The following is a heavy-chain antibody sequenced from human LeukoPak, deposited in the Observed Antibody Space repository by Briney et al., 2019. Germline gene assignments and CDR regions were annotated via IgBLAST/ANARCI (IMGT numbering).Heavy chain of an antibody. CDR1: GFSFSSYA. V-gene: IGHV3-23*01. D-gene: IGHD2-15*01. Sequence: GGSLRLSCAASGFSFSSYAMSWVRQAPGKGLEWVSSICASASGTYYAGSVKGRFTISRDNSKNTLDLQMNNLRAEDTAVYYCAKAGGGSCHSSLDFWGQGTLVTASS. CDR2: ICASASGT. J-gene: IGHJ4*02. CDR3: AKAGGGSCHSSLDF.